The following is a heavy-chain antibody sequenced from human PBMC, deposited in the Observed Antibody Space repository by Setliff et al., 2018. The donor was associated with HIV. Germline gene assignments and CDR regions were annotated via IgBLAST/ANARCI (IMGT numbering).Heavy chain of an antibody. CDR3: ARRIPRFSNAVHMDV. D-gene: IGHD2-2*01. J-gene: IGHJ6*03. CDR1: GYSFTTYW. Sequence: PGESLKISCKDSGYSFTTYWIDWVRQMPGEGLEWLGRIDPSDSYTHYSPYFQGPVTFSTDNSISTAYLQWTRLRASDTAIYYCARRIPRFSNAVHMDVWGKGTTVTVSS. V-gene: IGHV5-10-1*01. CDR2: IDPSDSYT.